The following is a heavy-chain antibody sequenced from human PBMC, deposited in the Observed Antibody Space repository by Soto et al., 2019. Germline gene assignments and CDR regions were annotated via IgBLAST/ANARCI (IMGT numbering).Heavy chain of an antibody. Sequence: ASVKVSCRASGYTFTSYGISWVRQAPGQGLEWMGWISAYNGNTNYAQKLQGRVTMTTDTSTSTAYMELRSLRSDDTAVYYCARGLRFLEWSPMDVWGQGTTVTVSS. D-gene: IGHD3-3*01. CDR1: GYTFTSYG. CDR2: ISAYNGNT. V-gene: IGHV1-18*04. J-gene: IGHJ6*02. CDR3: ARGLRFLEWSPMDV.